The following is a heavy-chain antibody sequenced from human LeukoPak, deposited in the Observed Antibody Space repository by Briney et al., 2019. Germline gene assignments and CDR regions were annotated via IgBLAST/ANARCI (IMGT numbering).Heavy chain of an antibody. CDR3: ARRGTGVDY. J-gene: IGHJ4*02. Sequence: GASVKVSCKASGYTFTSYYTHWVRQAPGQGLEWMGIINPSGGGTTYAQKFQGRVTLTKDTSTSTVYMEMSSLTSEDTAVFYCARRGTGVDYWGQGTLVTVSS. V-gene: IGHV1-46*01. D-gene: IGHD3-16*01. CDR2: INPSGGGT. CDR1: GYTFTSYY.